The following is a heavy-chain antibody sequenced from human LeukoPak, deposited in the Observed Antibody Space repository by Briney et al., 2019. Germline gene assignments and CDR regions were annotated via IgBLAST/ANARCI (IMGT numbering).Heavy chain of an antibody. CDR3: TSIGYTYGYIDY. J-gene: IGHJ4*02. D-gene: IGHD5-18*01. Sequence: SETLSLTCTVSGGSISSRSYYWGWIRQPPGKGLEWVGSIYYFGSTYYNPSLKSRVTISVGTSKSQFSLKLSSVTAADTAVYYCTSIGYTYGYIDYWGQRTLVTVSS. CDR2: IYYFGST. CDR1: GGSISSRSYY. V-gene: IGHV4-39*01.